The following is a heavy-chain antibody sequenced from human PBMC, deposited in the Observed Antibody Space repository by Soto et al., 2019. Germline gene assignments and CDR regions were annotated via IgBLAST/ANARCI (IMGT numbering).Heavy chain of an antibody. J-gene: IGHJ6*02. CDR1: GFTFSSYG. V-gene: IGHV3-33*01. CDR2: IWYDGSNK. Sequence: GGSLRLSCAASGFTFSSYGMHWVRQAPGKGLEWVAVIWYDGSNKYYADSVKGRFTISRDNSKNTLYLQMNSLRAEDTAVYYCARDHAVPAAMWDYYYYGMDVWGQGTTVTVSS. CDR3: ARDHAVPAAMWDYYYYGMDV. D-gene: IGHD2-2*01.